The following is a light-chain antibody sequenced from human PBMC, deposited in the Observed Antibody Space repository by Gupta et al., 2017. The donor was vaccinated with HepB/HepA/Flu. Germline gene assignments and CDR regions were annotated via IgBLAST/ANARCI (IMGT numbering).Light chain of an antibody. J-gene: IGKJ5*01. CDR3: QHYGSSPFT. CDR1: QSVSSSY. Sequence: EIVLTQSPGTLSLYSGERATRSCRASQSVSSSYLAWYQQKPGQAPRLLIYGASSRATGIPDRFSGSGSGTDFTLTISRLEPEDFAVYYCQHYGSSPFTFGQGTLLEIK. V-gene: IGKV3-20*01. CDR2: GAS.